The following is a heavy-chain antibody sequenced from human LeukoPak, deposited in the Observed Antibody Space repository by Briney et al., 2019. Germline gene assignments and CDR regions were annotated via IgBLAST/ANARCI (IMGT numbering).Heavy chain of an antibody. CDR2: IYHSGST. Sequence: PSETLSLTCAVSDGSISSSNWESWVRQPRGKGLEWIGEIYHSGSTNYNPSLKSRVTISVDKSKNQFSLKLSSVTAADTAVYYCASRHVLLWFGEFGGLNWFDPWGQGTLVTVSS. D-gene: IGHD3-10*01. CDR1: DGSISSSNW. CDR3: ASRHVLLWFGEFGGLNWFDP. V-gene: IGHV4-4*02. J-gene: IGHJ5*02.